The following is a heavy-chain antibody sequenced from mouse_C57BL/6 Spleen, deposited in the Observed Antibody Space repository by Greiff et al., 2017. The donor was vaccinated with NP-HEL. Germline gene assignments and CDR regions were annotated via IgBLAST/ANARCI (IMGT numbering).Heavy chain of an antibody. Sequence: EVKLMESGGGLVKPGGSLKLSCAASGFTFSSYAMSWVRQTPEKRLEWVATISDGGSYTYYPDNVKGRFTISRDNAKNNLYLQMSHLKSEDTAMYYCARDGGGGNYDDYWGQGTTLTVSS. V-gene: IGHV5-4*01. CDR3: ARDGGGGNYDDY. CDR2: ISDGGSYT. J-gene: IGHJ2*01. CDR1: GFTFSSYA.